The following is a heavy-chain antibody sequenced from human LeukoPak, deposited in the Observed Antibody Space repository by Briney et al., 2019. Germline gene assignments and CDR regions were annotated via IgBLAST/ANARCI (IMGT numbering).Heavy chain of an antibody. D-gene: IGHD3-10*01. CDR3: ARAGAAGYYGSGSYSTDY. J-gene: IGHJ4*02. CDR1: GFTFSSYS. CDR2: ISSSSSYM. V-gene: IGHV3-21*01. Sequence: GGSLRLSCAASGFTFSSYSMNWVHQAPGKGLEWVSSISSSSSYMSYADSVKGRFTISRDNAKNSLYLQMNSLRAEDTAVYYCARAGAAGYYGSGSYSTDYWGQGTLVTVSS.